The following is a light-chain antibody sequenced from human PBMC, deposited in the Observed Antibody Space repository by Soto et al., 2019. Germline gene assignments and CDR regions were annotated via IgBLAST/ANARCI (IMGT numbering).Light chain of an antibody. CDR1: QSISSY. J-gene: IGKJ2*01. Sequence: DIPMTQSPSSLSASVGDRVTITCRASQSISSYLNWYQQKPGKAPKLLIYAASSLQSGVPSRFSGSGSGTEFTLTSSSLQPEDFATYDCQQSYSTPYTFGQGTKLEIK. CDR2: AAS. CDR3: QQSYSTPYT. V-gene: IGKV1-39*01.